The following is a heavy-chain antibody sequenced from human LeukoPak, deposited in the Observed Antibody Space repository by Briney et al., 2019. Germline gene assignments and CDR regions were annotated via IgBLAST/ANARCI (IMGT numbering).Heavy chain of an antibody. CDR1: GGSISSSGNF. Sequence: SETLSLTCTVSGGSISSSGNFWGWVRQPPGRGLEWIASTYYSRNTYYNPSLKSRVTISVDTSKNQFSLKLSSVTAADTAVYYCLRHEEEDGYNAKTFDYWGQGTLVTVSS. CDR2: TYYSRNT. D-gene: IGHD5-24*01. CDR3: LRHEEEDGYNAKTFDY. J-gene: IGHJ4*02. V-gene: IGHV4-39*01.